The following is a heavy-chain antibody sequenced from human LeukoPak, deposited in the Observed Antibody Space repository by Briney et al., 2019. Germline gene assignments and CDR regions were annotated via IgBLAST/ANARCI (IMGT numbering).Heavy chain of an antibody. CDR1: GGSISSYY. CDR3: AREDYYDSSGYYLDY. J-gene: IGHJ4*02. D-gene: IGHD3-22*01. Sequence: KASETLSLTCTVSGGSISSYYWSWIRQPPGKGLEWIGYIYYSGSTNYNPSLKSRVTISVDTSKNQFSLKLSSVTAADTAVYYCAREDYYDSSGYYLDYWGQGTLVTVSS. V-gene: IGHV4-59*01. CDR2: IYYSGST.